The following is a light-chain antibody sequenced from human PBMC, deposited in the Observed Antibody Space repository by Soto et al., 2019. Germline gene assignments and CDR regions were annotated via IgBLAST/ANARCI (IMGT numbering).Light chain of an antibody. CDR3: ATWDDSLHVCV. CDR2: TNN. Sequence: QSVLTQPPSASGTPGQRVTISCSGGESDIGSNTDYWFQQFPGTAPRLVIYTNNQRPSGVPDRFSGSKSGTSASLVISGLQSEDEADYYCATWDDSLHVCVFGGGTKLTVL. V-gene: IGLV1-44*01. J-gene: IGLJ3*02. CDR1: ESDIGSNT.